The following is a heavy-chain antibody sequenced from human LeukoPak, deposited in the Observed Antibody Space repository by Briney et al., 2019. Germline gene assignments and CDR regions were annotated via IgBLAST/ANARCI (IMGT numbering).Heavy chain of an antibody. V-gene: IGHV5-51*01. CDR3: GRRGNSGYEGAWFDP. CDR2: IYPGDSDT. Sequence: GESLKISCKGSGYSFTSYWIGWVRQMPGKGLEWMGIIYPGDSDTRYSPSFQGQVTTSADKSISTAYLQWSSLKASDTAMYYCGRRGNSGYEGAWFDPWGQGTLVTVSS. CDR1: GYSFTSYW. D-gene: IGHD5-12*01. J-gene: IGHJ5*02.